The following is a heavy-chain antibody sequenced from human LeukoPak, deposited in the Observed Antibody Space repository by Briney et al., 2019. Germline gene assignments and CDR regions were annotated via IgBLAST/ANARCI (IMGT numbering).Heavy chain of an antibody. Sequence: SETLSLTCAVYGGSFSGYYWSWIRQPPGKGLEWIGEINHSGSTNYNPSLKSRVTISVDTSKNQFSLKLSSVTAADTAVYYCARDPLISSGDYSITKPFVFDIWGQGTMVTVSS. J-gene: IGHJ3*02. D-gene: IGHD3-22*01. CDR2: INHSGST. V-gene: IGHV4-34*01. CDR3: ARDPLISSGDYSITKPFVFDI. CDR1: GGSFSGYY.